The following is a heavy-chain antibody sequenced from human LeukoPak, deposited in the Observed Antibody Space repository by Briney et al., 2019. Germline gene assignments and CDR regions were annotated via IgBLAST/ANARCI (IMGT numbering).Heavy chain of an antibody. CDR2: IKQDGSEK. Sequence: PGGSLRLSCAASGFTFRNYWMSWVRQAPGKGLEWVANIKQDGSEKHYVDSVKGRFTISRDNSKNTLYLQMNSLRAEDTAVYYCAKAHDYYGSGSYYNDYFDYWGQGTLVTVSS. J-gene: IGHJ4*02. D-gene: IGHD3-10*01. CDR1: GFTFRNYW. V-gene: IGHV3-7*01. CDR3: AKAHDYYGSGSYYNDYFDY.